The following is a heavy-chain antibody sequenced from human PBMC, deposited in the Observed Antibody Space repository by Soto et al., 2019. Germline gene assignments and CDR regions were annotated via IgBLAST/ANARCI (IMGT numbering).Heavy chain of an antibody. CDR3: ARGSVVAATLFGY. CDR1: GGSISSGGYY. CDR2: IYYSGGT. D-gene: IGHD2-15*01. V-gene: IGHV4-31*03. J-gene: IGHJ4*02. Sequence: QVQLQESGPGLVKPSQTLSLTCTVSGGSISSGGYYWSWIRQHPGKGREWIGYIYYSGGTYYNPSLKSRVTISVDTSKNQFSLKLSSVTAADTAVYYCARGSVVAATLFGYWGQGTLVTVSS.